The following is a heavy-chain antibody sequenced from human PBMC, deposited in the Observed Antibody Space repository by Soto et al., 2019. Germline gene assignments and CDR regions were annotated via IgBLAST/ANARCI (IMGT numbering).Heavy chain of an antibody. V-gene: IGHV3-49*03. CDR1: GFTFADFS. Sequence: GGSLRLSCTASGFTFADFSMSWFRQAPGKGLEWVGFIRSKTYGGTTDYAASVRGRFTISRDDSKSIAYLQMHSLITEDTAFYYCTRKMEFPAYWGQGTLVTVSS. CDR3: TRKMEFPAY. D-gene: IGHD1-1*01. J-gene: IGHJ4*02. CDR2: IRSKTYGGTT.